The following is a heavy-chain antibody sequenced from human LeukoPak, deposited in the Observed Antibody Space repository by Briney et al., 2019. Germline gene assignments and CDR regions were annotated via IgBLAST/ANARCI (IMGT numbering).Heavy chain of an antibody. CDR1: GFTVSRNY. Sequence: GGALRLSCAASGFTVSRNYMSWLRQAPGKRREGVSVIDSGSSTYYADSVKGRFTITRDNSKNTLYLQMNSLRAEDTAVYYCGRGSGYYYYYYGMDVWGQGTTVTVSS. J-gene: IGHJ6*02. CDR3: GRGSGYYYYYYGMDV. CDR2: IDSGSST. D-gene: IGHD3-22*01. V-gene: IGHV3-66*01.